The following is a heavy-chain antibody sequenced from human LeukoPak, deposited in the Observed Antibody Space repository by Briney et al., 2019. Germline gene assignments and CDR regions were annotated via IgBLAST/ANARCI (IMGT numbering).Heavy chain of an antibody. CDR3: AKSLYNYDYVPFDY. D-gene: IGHD3-16*01. CDR1: GFTFSSFA. V-gene: IGHV3-23*01. J-gene: IGHJ4*02. CDR2: ISGGGGTT. Sequence: GGSLSLSCAASGFTFSSFAMSWVSQAPGKGREWGTAISGGGGTTYYADSVKGRFTISRDNSKSTVYLQMNSLRAEDTAVYYCAKSLYNYDYVPFDYWGQGTLVTVSS.